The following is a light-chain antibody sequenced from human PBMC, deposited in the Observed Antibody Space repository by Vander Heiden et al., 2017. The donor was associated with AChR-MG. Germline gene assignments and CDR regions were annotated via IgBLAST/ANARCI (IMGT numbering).Light chain of an antibody. Sequence: SSELTQDPAVSVALGQTVRITCQGDSLRSYYASWYQQKPGQAPVLVIYGKNNRPSGIPDRFSGSSSGNTASLTITGAQAEDEAYYYCNSQDSSGNVVFGGGTKLTVL. CDR2: GKN. CDR3: NSQDSSGNVV. V-gene: IGLV3-19*01. CDR1: SLRSYY. J-gene: IGLJ2*01.